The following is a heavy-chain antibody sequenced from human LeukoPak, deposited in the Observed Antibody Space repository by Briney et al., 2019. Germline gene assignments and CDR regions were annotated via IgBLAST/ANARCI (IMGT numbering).Heavy chain of an antibody. J-gene: IGHJ5*02. D-gene: IGHD4-17*01. CDR1: GAPLNNY. V-gene: IGHV4-59*08. CDR2: VDYSGST. Sequence: PSETLSLTCTVSGAPLNNYWNRVRQPPGKDLERIGNVDYSGSTRYNPSLKSRATMSLDSSKNQFSLRLTSVTAADMAVYYCAMQVGIYGDYNNWFDPWGQGARVTVSS. CDR3: AMQVGIYGDYNNWFDP.